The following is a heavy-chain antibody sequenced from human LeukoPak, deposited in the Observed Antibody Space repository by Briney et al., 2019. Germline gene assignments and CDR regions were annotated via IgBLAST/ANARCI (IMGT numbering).Heavy chain of an antibody. D-gene: IGHD5-18*01. Sequence: NPSETLSLTCTVSGGSISSSSYYWGWIRQPPGKGLEWIGSIYYSGSTYYNPSLKSRVTISVGTSKNQFSLKLSSVTAADTAVYYCARRGYSYGRTPFDYWGQGTLVTVSS. CDR3: ARRGYSYGRTPFDY. V-gene: IGHV4-39*01. CDR2: IYYSGST. J-gene: IGHJ4*02. CDR1: GGSISSSSYY.